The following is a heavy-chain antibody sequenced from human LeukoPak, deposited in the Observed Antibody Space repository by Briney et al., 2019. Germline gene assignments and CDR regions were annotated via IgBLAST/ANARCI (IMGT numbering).Heavy chain of an antibody. CDR3: ARDRGSAGEIDY. V-gene: IGHV1-69*13. CDR2: IIPIFGTA. Sequence: SVKVSCKASRGTFISHTVNWVRQAPGQGLEWMGGIIPIFGTAYYAQNFQGRVTITADESTNLVYMKLSSLRSEDTAVYYCARDRGSAGEIDYWGQGTLVTVSS. J-gene: IGHJ4*02. CDR1: RGTFISHT. D-gene: IGHD1-26*01.